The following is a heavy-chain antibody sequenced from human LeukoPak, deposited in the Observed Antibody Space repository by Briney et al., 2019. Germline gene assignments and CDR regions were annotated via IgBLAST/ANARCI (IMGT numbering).Heavy chain of an antibody. CDR1: GFTFSNYA. CDR3: AKINRGEVAGHMDY. CDR2: ISRGGGST. Sequence: GGSLRLSCAPSGFTFSNYAMSWVRQAPGKGPEWVSAISRGGGSTYYADSVKGRFTISRDNSKNTLYLQMNSPRAEDTALYYCAKINRGEVAGHMDYWGQGTLVTVSS. V-gene: IGHV3-23*01. D-gene: IGHD6-19*01. J-gene: IGHJ4*02.